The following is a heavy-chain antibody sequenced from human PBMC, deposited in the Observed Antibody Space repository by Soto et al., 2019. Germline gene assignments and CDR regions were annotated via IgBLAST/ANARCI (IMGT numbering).Heavy chain of an antibody. D-gene: IGHD3-10*01. V-gene: IGHV2-5*02. CDR2: IYWDDAD. CDR3: VRLLRGALAYYFAT. CDR1: GFSATASGVG. Sequence: QITLKESGPPLVKPTQTLTLTCAFSGFSATASGVGVAWVRQPPGKALEWLAVIYWDDADQYRPSLKSRLTIIRRTTKKRIVLTTANNDPVATATYFFVRLLRGALAYYFATWGPGTRVTVSS. J-gene: IGHJ4*01.